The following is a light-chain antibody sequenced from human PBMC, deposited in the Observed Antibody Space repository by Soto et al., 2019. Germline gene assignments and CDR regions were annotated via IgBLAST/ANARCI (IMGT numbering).Light chain of an antibody. Sequence: DIQMTQSPSSISASVGDRVTITCRASQPISSWLAWYQQVPGQAPYLLIYPASTLQSGVTSRFSGSGSGTDFTLTINSLQPEDFATYYCQLVYNFPRAFGQGTMVEI. CDR1: QPISSW. J-gene: IGKJ1*01. CDR3: QLVYNFPRA. V-gene: IGKV1-12*01. CDR2: PAS.